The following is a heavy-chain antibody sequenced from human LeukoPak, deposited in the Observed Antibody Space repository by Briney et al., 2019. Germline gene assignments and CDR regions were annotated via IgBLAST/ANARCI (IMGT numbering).Heavy chain of an antibody. CDR1: GGTFSSYA. D-gene: IGHD2-2*01. J-gene: IGHJ6*02. Sequence: SVRVSCKASGGTFSSYAISWVRQAPGQGLEWMGRIIPILGIANYAQKFQGRVTITADKSTSTAYMELSSLRSEDTAVYYCARGAPSAVVPAADDYYYYYGMDVWGQGTTVTVSS. V-gene: IGHV1-69*04. CDR3: ARGAPSAVVPAADDYYYYYGMDV. CDR2: IIPILGIA.